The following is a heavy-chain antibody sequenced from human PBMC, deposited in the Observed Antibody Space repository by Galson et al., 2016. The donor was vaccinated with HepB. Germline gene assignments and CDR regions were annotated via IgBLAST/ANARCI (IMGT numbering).Heavy chain of an antibody. CDR2: INPTDGTI. J-gene: IGHJ2*01. D-gene: IGHD3-16*02. Sequence: SVKVSCKASGYPVSNSHLHWVRQAPGQGPEWMGLINPTDGTINYSQKFQGRVHMTRDTSTNTVYMDLSSLRFEDTAVYFCAREAGRLGELSLYRRYFDLWGRGTLVTVSS. CDR1: GYPVSNSH. CDR3: AREAGRLGELSLYRRYFDL. V-gene: IGHV1-46*01.